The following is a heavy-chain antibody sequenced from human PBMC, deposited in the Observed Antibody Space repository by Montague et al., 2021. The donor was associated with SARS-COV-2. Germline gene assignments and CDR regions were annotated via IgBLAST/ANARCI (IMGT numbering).Heavy chain of an antibody. J-gene: IGHJ4*02. CDR1: GITLTNYA. CDR2: LSSCGEST. Sequence: SLRLSCAASGITLTNYAMFWVRQAPGKGLEWVSALSSCGESTNYADSVKGRFTISRDTSKNTLYLQMNSLRVEDTAVYYCAKIDYTSGSYWEPDFDYWGQGTLVTVSS. V-gene: IGHV3-23*01. CDR3: AKIDYTSGSYWEPDFDY. D-gene: IGHD3-10*01.